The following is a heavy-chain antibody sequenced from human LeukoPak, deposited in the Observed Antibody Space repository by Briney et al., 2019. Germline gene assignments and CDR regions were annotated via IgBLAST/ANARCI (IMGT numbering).Heavy chain of an antibody. D-gene: IGHD6-13*01. J-gene: IGHJ4*02. CDR3: ARSDSSSWHLDY. V-gene: IGHV1-2*02. CDR2: INPNSGGT. Sequence: ASVKVSCKASGYTFTGYYMHWVRQAPGQGLEWMGWINPNSGGTNYAQKFQGRVTMTRDTSISTAYMELSRLRSDDTAVYYCARSDSSSWHLDYWGQGALVTVSS. CDR1: GYTFTGYY.